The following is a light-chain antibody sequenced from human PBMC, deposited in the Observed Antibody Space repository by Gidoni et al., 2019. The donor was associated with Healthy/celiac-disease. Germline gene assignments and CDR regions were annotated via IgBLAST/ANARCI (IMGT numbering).Light chain of an antibody. Sequence: EIVLTPSPGTLSLSPGERATLSCRASQSVSSSYLAWYQQKPGQAPRLLIYGASSRATGLPDRFSGSGSGTDFTLTISRLEPEDFAVYYCQQYGSSPYTFGQGTKLEIK. J-gene: IGKJ2*01. V-gene: IGKV3-20*01. CDR3: QQYGSSPYT. CDR2: GAS. CDR1: QSVSSSY.